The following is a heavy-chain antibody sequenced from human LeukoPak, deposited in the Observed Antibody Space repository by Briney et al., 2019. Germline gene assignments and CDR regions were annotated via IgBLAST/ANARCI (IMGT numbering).Heavy chain of an antibody. Sequence: PGGSLRLSCAASGFTFSSYSFSWVRQAPGKGLEWVSYISTGSAVIYYADSVKGRFTTYRDDAWNSVSLQMNSLRADDTAVYYRARDVRYCSGGSCYRWFASWGQGTLVTVSS. J-gene: IGHJ5*01. CDR1: GFTFSSYS. CDR2: ISTGSAVI. D-gene: IGHD2-15*01. CDR3: ARDVRYCSGGSCYRWFAS. V-gene: IGHV3-48*01.